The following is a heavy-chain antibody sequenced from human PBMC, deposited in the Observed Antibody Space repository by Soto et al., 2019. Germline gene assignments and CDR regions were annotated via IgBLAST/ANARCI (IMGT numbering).Heavy chain of an antibody. V-gene: IGHV3-23*01. D-gene: IGHD3-22*01. Sequence: QPGGSLRLSCAASGFTFSSYALTWVRQAPGKGLEWVSVIGASGSSTFHADSVKGRFTISRDNSKNTLFLQMNGLRAEDTAVYYCAKVVDYDSTGYYSHLDHWGQGTLVTVSS. J-gene: IGHJ4*02. CDR1: GFTFSSYA. CDR3: AKVVDYDSTGYYSHLDH. CDR2: IGASGSST.